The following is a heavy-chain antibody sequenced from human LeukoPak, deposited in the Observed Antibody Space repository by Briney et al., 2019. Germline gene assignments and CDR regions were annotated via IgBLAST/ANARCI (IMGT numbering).Heavy chain of an antibody. CDR2: INPNSGGT. CDR1: GGTFSSYA. CDR3: KVVVVAASDY. V-gene: IGHV1-2*02. Sequence: ASVKVSCKASGGTFSSYAISWVRQAPGQGLEWMGWINPNSGGTNYAQKFQGRVTMTRDTSISTAYMELSRLRSDDTAVYYCKVVVVAASDYWGQGTLVTVSS. D-gene: IGHD2-15*01. J-gene: IGHJ4*02.